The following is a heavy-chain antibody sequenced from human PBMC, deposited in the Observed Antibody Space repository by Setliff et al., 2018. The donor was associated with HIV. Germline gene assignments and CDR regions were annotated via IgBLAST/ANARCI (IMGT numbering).Heavy chain of an antibody. V-gene: IGHV4-34*01. CDR2: INHSGST. CDR3: ATKLCLRRVDY. CDR1: GGSLSGYY. Sequence: SETLSLTCAVYGGSLSGYYWSWIRQPPGQGLEWIGEINHSGSTNYNPSLKSRVTISIDTSKNQFSLKLTSVAAADTAVYYCATKLCLRRVDYWGQGTPVTVSS. J-gene: IGHJ4*02.